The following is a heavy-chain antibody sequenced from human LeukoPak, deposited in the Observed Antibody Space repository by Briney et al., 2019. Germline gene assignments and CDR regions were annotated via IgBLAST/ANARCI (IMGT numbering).Heavy chain of an antibody. V-gene: IGHV3-21*01. CDR1: GFTFSSYS. Sequence: KPGGSLRLSCAASGFTFSSYSMNWVRQAPGKGLEWVSSISSSSSYIYYADSVKGRFTISRDNAKNSLYLQMNSLRAEDAAVYYCARVEVRDGYRRWDYWGQGTLVTVPS. D-gene: IGHD5-24*01. CDR2: ISSSSSYI. CDR3: ARVEVRDGYRRWDY. J-gene: IGHJ4*02.